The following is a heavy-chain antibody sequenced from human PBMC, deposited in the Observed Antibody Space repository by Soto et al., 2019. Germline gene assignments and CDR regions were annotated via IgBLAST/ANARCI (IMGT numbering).Heavy chain of an antibody. V-gene: IGHV1-24*01. CDR2: FDPEDGET. CDR1: GCTLTELS. Sequence: GASVKVSCKVSGCTLTELSMHWVRQAPGKGLEWMGGFDPEDGETIYAQKFQGRVTMTEDTSTDTAYMELSSLRSEDTAVYYCAGGRGLRGRPLLDIWGQGTMVTVSS. D-gene: IGHD5-12*01. J-gene: IGHJ3*02. CDR3: AGGRGLRGRPLLDI.